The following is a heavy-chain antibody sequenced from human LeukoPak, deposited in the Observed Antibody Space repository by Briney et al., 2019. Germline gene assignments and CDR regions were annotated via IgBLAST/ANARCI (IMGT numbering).Heavy chain of an antibody. V-gene: IGHV1-46*01. CDR2: INPSGGST. CDR3: ARGGTYYYYGMDV. CDR1: GYTFTNYY. D-gene: IGHD1-26*01. J-gene: IGHJ6*02. Sequence: ASVKVSCKASGYTFTNYYIHWVRQAPGQGLEWMGMINPSGGSTNFAQKFQGRVTMTRDTSTSTVYMELSSLRSEDMATYYCARGGTYYYYGMDVWGQGTTVTVSS.